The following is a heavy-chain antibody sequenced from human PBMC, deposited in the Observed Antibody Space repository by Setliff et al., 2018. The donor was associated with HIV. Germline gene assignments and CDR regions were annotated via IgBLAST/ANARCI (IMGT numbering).Heavy chain of an antibody. CDR2: ISTNSSYR. V-gene: IGHV3-21*01. CDR1: GFTFSTYI. Sequence: GGSLRLSCAAYGFTFSTYIMNLVRQAPGKGLEWVSTISTNSSYRYYADSVKGRFTISRDNAKNSLYLQMNSLRTEDTAVYYCARAYYAIGGYTFDYWGQGALVTAPQ. CDR3: ARAYYAIGGYTFDY. D-gene: IGHD3-22*01. J-gene: IGHJ4*02.